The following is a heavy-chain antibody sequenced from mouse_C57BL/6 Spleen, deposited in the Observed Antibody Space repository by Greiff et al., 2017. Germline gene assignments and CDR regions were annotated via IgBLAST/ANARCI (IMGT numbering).Heavy chain of an antibody. Sequence: QVQLQQSGAELARPGASVKLSCKASGYTFTSYGISWVKQRTGQGLEWIGEIYPRSGNTYYNEKFKGKATLTADKSSSTAYMELLSLTSEDSAVYVCTSYYYGTKDAWFAYWGQGTLVTVSA. CDR1: GYTFTSYG. J-gene: IGHJ3*01. CDR2: IYPRSGNT. CDR3: TSYYYGTKDAWFAY. D-gene: IGHD1-1*01. V-gene: IGHV1-81*01.